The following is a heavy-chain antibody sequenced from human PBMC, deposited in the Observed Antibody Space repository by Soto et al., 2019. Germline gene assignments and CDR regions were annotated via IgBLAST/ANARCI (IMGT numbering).Heavy chain of an antibody. Sequence: QVPLVQSGAEVKKPGASVKVSCKASGYTFTNNGITWVRQAPGQGLEWMGWISPYNDNANNAQKFQGRITMTTDTSTSTAYIELRSLRSDDTAVYYCARGPYDFWSGAYYYFAMDVWGQGTTVTVSS. V-gene: IGHV1-18*04. J-gene: IGHJ6*02. CDR3: ARGPYDFWSGAYYYFAMDV. D-gene: IGHD3-3*01. CDR2: ISPYNDNA. CDR1: GYTFTNNG.